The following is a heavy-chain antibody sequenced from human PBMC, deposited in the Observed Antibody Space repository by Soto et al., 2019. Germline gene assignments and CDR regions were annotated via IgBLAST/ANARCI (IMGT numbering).Heavy chain of an antibody. CDR1: GFTFSDYY. V-gene: IGHV3-11*01. CDR2: ISSSGSTI. Sequence: QVQLVESGGGLVKPGGSLRLSCAASGFTFSDYYMSWIRQAPGKGLEWVSYISSSGSTIYYADSVKGRFNISRDNAKNSLYLQMNSLRAEDTAVYYCARDLEFIAAAGKQGGFDPWGQGTLVTVSS. J-gene: IGHJ5*02. D-gene: IGHD6-13*01. CDR3: ARDLEFIAAAGKQGGFDP.